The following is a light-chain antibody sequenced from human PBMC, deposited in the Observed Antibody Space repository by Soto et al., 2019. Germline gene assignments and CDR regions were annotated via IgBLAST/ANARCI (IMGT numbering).Light chain of an antibody. CDR1: SSDVGGYNY. CDR2: EVT. CDR3: SSYTSGTTFPWV. Sequence: QSALTQPASVSGSPGQSITISCTGTSSDVGGYNYVCWYQHHPGKAPKLMIYEVTTRPSGISNRFSGSKSGNTASLTISGLPAEDAADYYCSSYTSGTTFPWVFGTGTKLTVL. J-gene: IGLJ1*01. V-gene: IGLV2-14*01.